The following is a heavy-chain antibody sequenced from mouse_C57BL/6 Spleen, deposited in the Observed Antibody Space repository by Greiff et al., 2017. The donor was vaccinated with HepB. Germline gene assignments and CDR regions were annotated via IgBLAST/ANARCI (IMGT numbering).Heavy chain of an antibody. V-gene: IGHV1-50*01. CDR3: ARRDG. CDR2: INPSDSYT. CDR1: GYTFTSYC. D-gene: IGHD2-3*01. Sequence: QVQLQQPGAELVKPGASVKLSCKASGYTFTSYCMQWVKQRPGQGLEWIGEINPSDSYTNYTQKFKGKTTMTVDTTSSTAYMQLSSLTSEDTAVYYCARRDGWGQGTTLTVSS. J-gene: IGHJ2*01.